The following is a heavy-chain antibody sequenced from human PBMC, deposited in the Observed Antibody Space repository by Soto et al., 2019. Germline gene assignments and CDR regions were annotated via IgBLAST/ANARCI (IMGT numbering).Heavy chain of an antibody. CDR2: ISGSGGST. CDR3: AKDVVEQWLVRGVP. CDR1: GFTFSSYA. D-gene: IGHD6-19*01. V-gene: IGHV3-23*01. J-gene: IGHJ4*02. Sequence: EVQLLESGGGLVQHGGSLRLSCADSGFTFSSYAMSWVRQAPGKGLERVSAISGSGGSTYYADSVKGRFTISRDNSKNTLYLQMNGLRAEDTAVYYCAKDVVEQWLVRGVPWGQGTLVTVSS.